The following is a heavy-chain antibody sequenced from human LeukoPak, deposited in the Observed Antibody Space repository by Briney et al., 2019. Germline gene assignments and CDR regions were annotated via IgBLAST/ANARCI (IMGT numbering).Heavy chain of an antibody. Sequence: GGSLRLSCAASGFTFSGYSMNWVRQAPGKGLEWVSYISSSSSTIYYADSVKGRFTISRDNAKNSLYLQMNSLRAEDTAVYYCAKGAAAAAYYYYGMDVWGQGTTVTVSS. CDR3: AKGAAAAAYYYYGMDV. V-gene: IGHV3-48*04. J-gene: IGHJ6*02. D-gene: IGHD6-13*01. CDR1: GFTFSGYS. CDR2: ISSSSSTI.